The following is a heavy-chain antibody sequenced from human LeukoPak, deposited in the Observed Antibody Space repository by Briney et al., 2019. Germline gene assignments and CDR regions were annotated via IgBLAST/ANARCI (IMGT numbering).Heavy chain of an antibody. CDR1: SGSISSFY. Sequence: SETLSLTCSVSSGSISSFYWTWVRQSAWKGLEWIGRVDTSGSTHYNPSLKSRVTISVDTSKTHFSLNLTSVTAADTAVYYCASRIGRYLYYFGMDVWGQGTTVTVSS. CDR3: ASRIGRYLYYFGMDV. V-gene: IGHV4-4*07. CDR2: VDTSGST. D-gene: IGHD1-26*01. J-gene: IGHJ6*02.